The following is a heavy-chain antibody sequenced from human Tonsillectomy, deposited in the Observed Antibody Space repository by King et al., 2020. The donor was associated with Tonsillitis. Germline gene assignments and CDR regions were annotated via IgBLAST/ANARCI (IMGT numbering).Heavy chain of an antibody. D-gene: IGHD5-18*01. CDR3: ARDSRLLWLVFDY. CDR1: GFTFSSYG. Sequence: VQLVESGGGVVQPGRSLRLSCAASGFTFSSYGMHWVRQAPGKGLEWVAVISYDGSNKYYADSVKGRFTISRDNSKNTLYLQMNSLRAEDTAVYYCARDSRLLWLVFDYWGQGTLVTVSS. CDR2: ISYDGSNK. J-gene: IGHJ4*02. V-gene: IGHV3-33*05.